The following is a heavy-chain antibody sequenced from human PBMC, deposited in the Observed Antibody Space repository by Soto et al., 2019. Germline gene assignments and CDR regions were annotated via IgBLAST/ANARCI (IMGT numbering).Heavy chain of an antibody. CDR3: AKGYSSGWYQYFDY. J-gene: IGHJ4*02. V-gene: IGHV3-23*01. CDR2: LGGSGGST. CDR1: GFTFNSYA. Sequence: EVQLLESGGGLVQPGGSLRLSCAASGFTFNSYAMSWVRQAPGKGLEWVSALGGSGGSTFYADSVKGRFTISRDNSKNTLYLQMNTQRAEDTAVYYCAKGYSSGWYQYFDYWGQGTLVIVSS. D-gene: IGHD6-13*01.